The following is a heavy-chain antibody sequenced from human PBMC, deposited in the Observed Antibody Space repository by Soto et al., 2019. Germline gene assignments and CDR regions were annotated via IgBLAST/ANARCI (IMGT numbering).Heavy chain of an antibody. J-gene: IGHJ3*02. CDR1: GFAFDEYA. D-gene: IGHD2-15*01. V-gene: IGHV3-9*01. CDR2: ISWNSGVI. CDR3: ARRGKDCSGTTCYGNGFDM. Sequence: GGSLRLSCAASGFAFDEYAMYWVRQGPGKGMEWVSGISWNSGVIGYADSVKGRFTISRDNAKNALYLQMNSLRPEDTAFYYCARRGKDCSGTTCYGNGFDMWGQGTMVTVSS.